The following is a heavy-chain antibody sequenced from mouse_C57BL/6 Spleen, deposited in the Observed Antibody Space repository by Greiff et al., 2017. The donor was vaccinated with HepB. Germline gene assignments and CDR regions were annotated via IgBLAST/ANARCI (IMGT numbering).Heavy chain of an antibody. CDR1: GFTFSSYA. CDR3: ARDTDYGSSYGFAY. V-gene: IGHV5-4*01. CDR2: ISDGGSYT. D-gene: IGHD1-1*01. J-gene: IGHJ3*01. Sequence: EVQGVESGGGLVKPGGSLKLSCAASGFTFSSYAMSWVRQTPEKRLEWVATISDGGSYTYYPDNVKGRFTISRDNAKNNLYLQMSHLKSEDTAMYYCARDTDYGSSYGFAYWGQGTLVTVSA.